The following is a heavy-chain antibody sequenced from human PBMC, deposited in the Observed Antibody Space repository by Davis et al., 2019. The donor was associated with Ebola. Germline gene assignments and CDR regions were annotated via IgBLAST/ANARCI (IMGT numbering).Heavy chain of an antibody. CDR2: IKQDGSEK. CDR3: ARKAGY. J-gene: IGHJ4*02. V-gene: IGHV3-7*01. Sequence: SCKASGGTFSSYAISWVRQAPGKGLEWVANIKQDGSEKYYVDSVKGRFTISRDNAKNSLYLQMNSLRAEDTAVYYCARKAGYWGQGTLVTVSS. CDR1: GGTFSSYA.